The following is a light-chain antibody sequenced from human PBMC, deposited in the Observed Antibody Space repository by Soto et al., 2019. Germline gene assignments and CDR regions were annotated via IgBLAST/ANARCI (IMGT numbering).Light chain of an antibody. V-gene: IGKV3-11*01. J-gene: IGKJ1*01. Sequence: EIVLTQSPATLSLSPGERATRSCMSSQSVSSYLAWYQQKPGQAPRLLIYDASNRATGIPARFSGSGSGTDFTLTISSLEPEDFAVYYCQQRSNWPPTFGQGTKVDIK. CDR2: DAS. CDR1: QSVSSY. CDR3: QQRSNWPPT.